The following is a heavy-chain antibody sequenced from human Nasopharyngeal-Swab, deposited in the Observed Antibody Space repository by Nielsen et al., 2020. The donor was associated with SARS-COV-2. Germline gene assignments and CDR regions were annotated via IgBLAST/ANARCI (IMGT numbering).Heavy chain of an antibody. Sequence: ASVKVSCKASGYTFTGYYMHWVRQAPGQGLEWMGWINPNSGGTNYAQKFQGRVTMTRDTSISTAYMELSRLRSDDTAVHYCARESIAAAGRDFDYWGQGTLVTVSS. J-gene: IGHJ4*02. CDR1: GYTFTGYY. CDR3: ARESIAAAGRDFDY. CDR2: INPNSGGT. D-gene: IGHD6-13*01. V-gene: IGHV1-2*02.